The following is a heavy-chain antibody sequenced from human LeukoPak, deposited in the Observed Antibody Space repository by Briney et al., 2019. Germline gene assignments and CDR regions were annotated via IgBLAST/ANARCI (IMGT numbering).Heavy chain of an antibody. Sequence: SETLSLTCAVYGGSFSAYYWSWIRQPPGKGLEWIGEINHSGSTNYNPSLKSRVTISVDTFKNQFSLKLSSVTAADTAVYYCARGGFYCGGDCYVDYWGQGTLVTVSS. V-gene: IGHV4-34*01. CDR3: ARGGFYCGGDCYVDY. CDR2: INHSGST. CDR1: GGSFSAYY. J-gene: IGHJ4*02. D-gene: IGHD2-21*02.